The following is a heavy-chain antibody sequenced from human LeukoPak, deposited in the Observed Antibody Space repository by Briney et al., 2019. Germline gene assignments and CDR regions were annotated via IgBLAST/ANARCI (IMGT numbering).Heavy chain of an antibody. V-gene: IGHV3-7*01. CDR1: GFTFSSYW. CDR3: ARDPIGYCSSTSCSPR. Sequence: GGSLRLSCAASGFTFSSYWMSWVRQAPGKGLEWVANIKQDESEKYYVDSVKGRFTISRDNAKNSLYLQMNSLRAEDTAVYYCARDPIGYCSSTSCSPRWGQGTLVTVSS. CDR2: IKQDESEK. J-gene: IGHJ4*02. D-gene: IGHD2-2*01.